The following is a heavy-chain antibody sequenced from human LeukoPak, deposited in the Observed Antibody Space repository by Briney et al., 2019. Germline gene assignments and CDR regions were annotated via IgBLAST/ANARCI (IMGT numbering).Heavy chain of an antibody. CDR1: GDSISGYY. J-gene: IGHJ4*02. Sequence: SETLSLTCTVSGDSISGYYWSWIQQPAGKGLDWIGRVHSSGNTNCNPSLKSRVTMSADTSKNQFSLKLSSVTAADTAVYYCARYYCSGNSCYTWLDYWGQGTLVTVSS. V-gene: IGHV4-4*07. D-gene: IGHD2-2*02. CDR3: ARYYCSGNSCYTWLDY. CDR2: VHSSGNT.